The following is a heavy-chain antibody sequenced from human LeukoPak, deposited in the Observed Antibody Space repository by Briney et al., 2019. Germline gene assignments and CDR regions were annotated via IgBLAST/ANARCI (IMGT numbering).Heavy chain of an antibody. D-gene: IGHD5-12*01. Sequence: ASVKVSCKASGYTFTGYYMHWVRQAPGQGLEWMGWINPNSGGTNYAQKFQGKVTMTRDTSISTAYMELSRLRSDGTAVYYCARDIVATRDYYYYYMDVWGKGTTVTVSS. CDR3: ARDIVATRDYYYYYMDV. V-gene: IGHV1-2*02. J-gene: IGHJ6*03. CDR2: INPNSGGT. CDR1: GYTFTGYY.